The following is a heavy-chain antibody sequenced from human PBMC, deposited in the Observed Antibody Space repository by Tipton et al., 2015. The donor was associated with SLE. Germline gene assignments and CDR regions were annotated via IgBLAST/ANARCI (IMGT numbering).Heavy chain of an antibody. D-gene: IGHD6-6*01. CDR2: IYYSGST. J-gene: IGHJ4*02. Sequence: TLSLTCTVSGGSISSSSHYWGWIRQPPGKGLEWIGSIYYSGSTYYNPSLKSRVTISVDTSKNQFSLKLSSVTAADTAVYYCARDLAARGGHYFDYWGQGTLVTVSS. CDR3: ARDLAARGGHYFDY. V-gene: IGHV4-39*07. CDR1: GGSISSSSHY.